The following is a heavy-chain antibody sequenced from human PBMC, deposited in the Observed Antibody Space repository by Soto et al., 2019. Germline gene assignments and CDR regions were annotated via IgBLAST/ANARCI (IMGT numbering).Heavy chain of an antibody. V-gene: IGHV3-74*01. CDR2: MKSDGTIT. CDR3: TSLSGDHGAFCTYGMDD. CDR1: GFTFSSYS. J-gene: IGHJ6*02. Sequence: GGSLRLSCAASGFTFSSYSMNWVGQAPWKGLVWLAGMKSDGTITNYADSVKGRFTISRDNVKNTLSLQMNGLRGEDTAVYYCTSLSGDHGAFCTYGMDDWCRGTTDTVSS. D-gene: IGHD2-21*01.